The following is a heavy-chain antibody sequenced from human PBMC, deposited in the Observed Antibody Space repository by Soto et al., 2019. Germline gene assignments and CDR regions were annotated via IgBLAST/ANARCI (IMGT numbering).Heavy chain of an antibody. J-gene: IGHJ4*02. CDR2: ISSSSSTI. CDR3: VRAGGHDYGGKSDY. D-gene: IGHD4-17*01. V-gene: IGHV3-48*01. CDR1: GFTFSSYS. Sequence: GGSLRLSCAASGFTFSSYSMNWVRQAPGKGLEWVSYISSSSSTIYYADSVKGRFTISRDNARNSLYLQMNSLRAEDTAVYYCVRAGGHDYGGKSDYRAQRTLVTVSS.